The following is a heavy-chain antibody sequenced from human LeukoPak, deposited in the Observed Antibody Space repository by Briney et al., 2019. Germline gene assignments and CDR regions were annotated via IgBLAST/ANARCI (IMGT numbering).Heavy chain of an antibody. D-gene: IGHD3-10*01. V-gene: IGHV3-73*01. J-gene: IGHJ4*02. Sequence: PGGSLRLSCAASGFTFSGSAMHWVRQASGKGLEWVGRIRSKANSYATAYAASVKGRFTISRDDSKNTAYLQMNSLKTEDTAVYYCTSTATMARGVEGNYWGQGTLVTVSS. CDR2: IRSKANSYAT. CDR3: TSTATMARGVEGNY. CDR1: GFTFSGSA.